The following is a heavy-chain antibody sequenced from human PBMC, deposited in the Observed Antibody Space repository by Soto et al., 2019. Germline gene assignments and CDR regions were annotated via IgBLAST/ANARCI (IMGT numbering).Heavy chain of an antibody. J-gene: IGHJ4*01. Sequence: QVQLVESGGGVVQPGRSLRLSCAASGFTFSSSTMHWGRQAPGKGLEWVAVISFDGGHKYYADSVKGRFTISRENSKDTLYLQMDSPRPEDTAVYYCARTIFGPWLFDSWGHGTLVTVSS. CDR1: GFTFSSST. CDR3: ARTIFGPWLFDS. D-gene: IGHD3-3*01. V-gene: IGHV3-30-3*01. CDR2: ISFDGGHK.